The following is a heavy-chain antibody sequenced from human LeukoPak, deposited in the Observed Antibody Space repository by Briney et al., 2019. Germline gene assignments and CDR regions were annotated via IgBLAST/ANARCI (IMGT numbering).Heavy chain of an antibody. CDR1: GFIFEDHA. CDR2: ITSNSGYV. Sequence: GGPLRLSCTVSGFIFEDHAMHWVRQVPGKGLEWVSSITSNSGYVAYADSVKGRFSISRDNAKSSLFLQMNSLRAEDTAVYYCARDGGATMVQGVATYDSWGQGTLVTVSS. D-gene: IGHD3-10*01. CDR3: ARDGGATMVQGVATYDS. J-gene: IGHJ4*02. V-gene: IGHV3-9*01.